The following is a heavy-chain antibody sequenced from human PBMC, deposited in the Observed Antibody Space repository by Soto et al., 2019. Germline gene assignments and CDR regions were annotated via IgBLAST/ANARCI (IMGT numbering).Heavy chain of an antibody. V-gene: IGHV1-18*04. J-gene: IGHJ6*02. CDR2: ISAYNGNT. CDR3: ARDCYDFWNGPYYYYYGMDV. D-gene: IGHD3-3*01. CDR1: GYTFTSYG. Sequence: QVQLVQSGAEVKKPGASVKVSCKASGYTFTSYGISWVRQAPGQGLEWMGWISAYNGNTNNAQKLQGRVTMTTDTSTSTAYMELRSLRSDDTVVYYCARDCYDFWNGPYYYYYGMDVWGQGTTVTVSS.